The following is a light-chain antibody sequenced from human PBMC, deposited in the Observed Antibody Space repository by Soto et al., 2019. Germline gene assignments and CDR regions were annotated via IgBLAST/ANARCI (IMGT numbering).Light chain of an antibody. CDR3: QLYDNYPWGT. Sequence: LVLTQSPGTLSLSPGERATLSCRATQRVDSTYLAWYQQTPSQPPRLLTNGASTRATVIPDRFSRSGSVADFTLTISRLEHEDFAVYYCQLYDNYPWGTCGQGTEVDSK. J-gene: IGKJ1*01. CDR1: QRVDSTY. CDR2: GAS. V-gene: IGKV3-20*01.